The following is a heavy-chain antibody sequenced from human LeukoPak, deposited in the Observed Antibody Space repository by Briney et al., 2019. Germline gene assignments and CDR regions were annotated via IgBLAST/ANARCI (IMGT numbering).Heavy chain of an antibody. Sequence: PGGSLRLSCAASGFTFSNAWMSWVRQAPGKGLEWVGRIKSKTDGGTTDYAAPVKGRFTISRDDSKNTLYLQMNSLKTEDTAVYYCTTDLAVCSGGSCYSNWFDPWGQGTLVTVSS. CDR3: TTDLAVCSGGSCYSNWFDP. D-gene: IGHD2-15*01. CDR1: GFTFSNAW. CDR2: IKSKTDGGTT. V-gene: IGHV3-15*01. J-gene: IGHJ5*02.